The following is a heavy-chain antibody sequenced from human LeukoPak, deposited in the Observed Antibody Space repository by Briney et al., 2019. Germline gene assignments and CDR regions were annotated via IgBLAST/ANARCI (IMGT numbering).Heavy chain of an antibody. CDR2: IYYSGST. J-gene: IGHJ5*02. CDR3: ASHAHHNWFDP. V-gene: IGHV4-59*08. CDR1: GGSISSYY. Sequence: SETLSLTCTVSGGSISSYYWRWIRQPPGKGLEWIGYIYYSGSTNYNPSLKSRVTISVDTSKNQFSLKLSSVTAADTAVYYCASHAHHNWFDPWGQGTLVTVSS.